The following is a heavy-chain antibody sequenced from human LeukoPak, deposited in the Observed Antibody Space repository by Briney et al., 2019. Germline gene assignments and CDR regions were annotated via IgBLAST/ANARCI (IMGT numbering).Heavy chain of an antibody. V-gene: IGHV4-59*01. CDR1: GASISPYN. CDR2: IYYSGST. D-gene: IGHD4-17*01. Sequence: SETLSLTCTVSGASISPYNWNWIRQPPGKGLEWIGYIYYSGSTNYNPSLKSRVTISVDTSKNQFSLQLSSVTAADTAVYCCARGNTYGDYVGWYWFDPWGQGTLVTVSS. CDR3: ARGNTYGDYVGWYWFDP. J-gene: IGHJ5*02.